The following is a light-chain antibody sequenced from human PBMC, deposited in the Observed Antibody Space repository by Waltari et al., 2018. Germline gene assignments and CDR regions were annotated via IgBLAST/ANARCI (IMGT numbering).Light chain of an antibody. CDR1: SSDIGNDNL. J-gene: IGLJ2*01. CDR3: CSYAVSSTLV. Sequence: QSPLTQPASVSASPGQSIPISCTGTSSDIGNDNLVTWYQQHSGKVPKLIIYDVTRRPSGVSDLFSGPKSGNTASLTIAGLQEDDEADYYCCSYAVSSTLVFGGGPKVTVL. CDR2: DVT. V-gene: IGLV2-23*02.